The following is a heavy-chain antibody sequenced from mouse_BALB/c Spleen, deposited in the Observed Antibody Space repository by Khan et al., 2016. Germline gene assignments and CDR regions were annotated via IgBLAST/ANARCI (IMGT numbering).Heavy chain of an antibody. CDR2: INTETGEP. Sequence: QIQLVQSGPELKKPGETVKISCKASGYTFTDYSMHWVKQAPGKGLKWMGWINTETGEPTYADDFKGRFAFSLETSASTAYLQINNLKNEDTATYCGARRQKNYFGYWGQGTTLTVSS. V-gene: IGHV9-2-1*01. CDR3: ARRQKNYFGY. D-gene: IGHD6-1*01. CDR1: GYTFTDYS. J-gene: IGHJ2*01.